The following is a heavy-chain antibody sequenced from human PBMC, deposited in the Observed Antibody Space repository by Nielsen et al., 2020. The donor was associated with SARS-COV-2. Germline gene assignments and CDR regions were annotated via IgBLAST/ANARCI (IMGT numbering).Heavy chain of an antibody. Sequence: GGSLRLSCAASGFSFSDSGMHWVRQASGKGLEWVGRIRSKTHSYETVYAASVRDRFTISRDDSKNSLSLQMNSLRVEDTAVYYCARVEGSSWYFDYWGQGTLVTVSS. CDR3: ARVEGSSWYFDY. CDR1: GFSFSDSG. J-gene: IGHJ4*02. CDR2: IRSKTHSYET. V-gene: IGHV3-73*01. D-gene: IGHD6-13*01.